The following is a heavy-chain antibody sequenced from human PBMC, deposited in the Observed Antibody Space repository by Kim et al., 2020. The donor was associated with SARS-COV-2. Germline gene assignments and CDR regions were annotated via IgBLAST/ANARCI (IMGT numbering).Heavy chain of an antibody. V-gene: IGHV3-23*01. CDR3: AKDRSGSYHDDAFDI. CDR1: GFTFSSYA. CDR2: ISGSGGST. D-gene: IGHD1-26*01. J-gene: IGHJ3*02. Sequence: GGSLRLSCAASGFTFSSYAMSWVRQAPGKGLEWVSAISGSGGSTYYADSVKGRFTISRDTSKNTLYLQMNSLRAEDTAVYYCAKDRSGSYHDDAFDIWGQGTMVTVAS.